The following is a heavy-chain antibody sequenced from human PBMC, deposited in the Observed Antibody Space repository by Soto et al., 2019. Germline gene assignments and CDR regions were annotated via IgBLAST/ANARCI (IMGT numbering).Heavy chain of an antibody. CDR2: IYYSGSS. CDR3: AQFAAGDAFDI. D-gene: IGHD2-15*01. CDR1: GGSISSSSYY. V-gene: IGHV4-39*01. Sequence: PSETLSLTCTVSGGSISSSSYYWVWPRQRTGKGLEGIRCIYYSGSSYYNPSLKSRITISVDTSKYQFSLKLSSVAAADTAVYYCAQFAAGDAFDIWGQGTMVTVSS. J-gene: IGHJ3*02.